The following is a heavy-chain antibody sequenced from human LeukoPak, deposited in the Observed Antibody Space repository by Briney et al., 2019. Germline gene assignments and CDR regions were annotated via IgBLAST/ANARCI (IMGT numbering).Heavy chain of an antibody. CDR2: ISTSSTYI. CDR3: ARLGAGGGYVGYDFWSGYTEPGSYYYYYMDV. V-gene: IGHV3-21*01. Sequence: GGSLRLSCAASGFTFSDYSVHWVRQAPGKGLEWVSSISTSSTYIYYADSVKGRFTISRDNAKNSLSLQMNSLRAEDTAVYYCARLGAGGGYVGYDFWSGYTEPGSYYYYYMDVWGKGTTVTVSS. D-gene: IGHD3-3*01. J-gene: IGHJ6*03. CDR1: GFTFSDYS.